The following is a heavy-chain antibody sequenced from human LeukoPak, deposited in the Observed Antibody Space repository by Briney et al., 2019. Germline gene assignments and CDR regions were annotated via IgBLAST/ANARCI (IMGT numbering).Heavy chain of an antibody. CDR1: GFTFSSYA. V-gene: IGHV3-30-3*01. Sequence: GGSLRLSCAASGFTFSSYAMDWVRQAPGKGLEWVAVISYDGGNKYYADSVKGRFTISRDNSKNTLYLQMNSLRAEDTAVYYCAKGRYNYDFWSGYYPHYYYYYGMDVWGQGTTVTVSS. CDR2: ISYDGGNK. CDR3: AKGRYNYDFWSGYYPHYYYYYGMDV. J-gene: IGHJ6*02. D-gene: IGHD3-3*01.